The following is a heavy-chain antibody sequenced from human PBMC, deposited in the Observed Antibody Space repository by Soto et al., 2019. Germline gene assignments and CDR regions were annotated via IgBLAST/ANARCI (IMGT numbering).Heavy chain of an antibody. V-gene: IGHV3-74*01. D-gene: IGHD1-7*01. CDR2: ISGDGSST. CDR3: ARSLPGTYGAFDL. CDR1: EFTFRSYW. Sequence: GGSLRLSCAASEFTFRSYWMHWVRQSPGKGLVWVLRISGDGSSTNYADSVKGRFTISRDNAKNTVYLQIDSLRAEDTAVYYCARSLPGTYGAFDLWGQGTMVTVSS. J-gene: IGHJ3*01.